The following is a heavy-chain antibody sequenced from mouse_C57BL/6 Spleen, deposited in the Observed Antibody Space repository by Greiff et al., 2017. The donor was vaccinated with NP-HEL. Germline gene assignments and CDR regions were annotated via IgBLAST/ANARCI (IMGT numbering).Heavy chain of an antibody. CDR2: ISYDGSN. D-gene: IGHD2-3*01. Sequence: DVQLQESGPGLVKPSQSLSLTCSVTGYSITSGYYWNWIRQFPGNKLEWMGYISYDGSNNYNPSLKNRISITRDTSKNQFFLKLNAVTTEDTATYYCARDGYFDWGQGTTLTVSS. V-gene: IGHV3-6*01. CDR1: GYSITSGYY. J-gene: IGHJ2*01. CDR3: ARDGYFD.